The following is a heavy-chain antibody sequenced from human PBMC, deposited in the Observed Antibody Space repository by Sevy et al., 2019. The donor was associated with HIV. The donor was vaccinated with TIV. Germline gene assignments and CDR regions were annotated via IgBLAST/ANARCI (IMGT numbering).Heavy chain of an antibody. D-gene: IGHD3-22*01. CDR2: ISSSGSTI. CDR3: ASVLYYYDSSGYAQGIDAFDI. J-gene: IGHJ3*02. V-gene: IGHV3-48*03. Sequence: GGSLRLSCAASGFTFSSYAMHWVRQAPGKGLEWVSYISSSGSTIYYADSVKGRFTISSDNAKNSLYLQMKSLRAEDTAVYYCASVLYYYDSSGYAQGIDAFDIWGQGTMVTVSS. CDR1: GFTFSSYA.